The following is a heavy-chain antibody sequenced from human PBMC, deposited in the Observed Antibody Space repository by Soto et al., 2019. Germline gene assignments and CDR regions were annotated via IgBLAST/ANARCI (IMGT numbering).Heavy chain of an antibody. Sequence: ASVKVSCKASGYTFTSYVISWVLQAPGQGLEWMGWISAYNGNTNYAQKLQGRVTMTTDTSTSTAYMELRSLRSDDTAVYYCARGDFWSGYFYMDVWGQGTTVTVSS. V-gene: IGHV1-18*01. CDR2: ISAYNGNT. CDR3: ARGDFWSGYFYMDV. CDR1: GYTFTSYV. D-gene: IGHD3-3*01. J-gene: IGHJ6*02.